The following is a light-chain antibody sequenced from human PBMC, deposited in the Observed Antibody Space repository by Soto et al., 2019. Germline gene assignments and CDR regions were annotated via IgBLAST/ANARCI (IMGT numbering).Light chain of an antibody. V-gene: IGLV2-23*01. CDR2: EGS. Sequence: QSVLTQPASVSGSPGQSITISCTGTSSDVGRYNFVSRYRQHPGKAPKVLIYEGSKRPSGVSNRFSGSKSGNTASLTISGVQAEDEADYYCCSYTSSGTYVFGTGTKVTVL. CDR3: CSYTSSGTYV. CDR1: SSDVGRYNF. J-gene: IGLJ1*01.